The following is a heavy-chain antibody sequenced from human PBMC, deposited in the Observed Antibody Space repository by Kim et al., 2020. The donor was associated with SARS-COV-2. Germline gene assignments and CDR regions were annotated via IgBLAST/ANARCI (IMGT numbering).Heavy chain of an antibody. D-gene: IGHD6-13*01. V-gene: IGHV1-8*01. J-gene: IGHJ4*02. Sequence: GYAQKFQGRVTMTRNTSISTAYMELSSLRSEETAVYYCARGKIGSRQFDYWGQGTLVTVSS. CDR3: ARGKIGSRQFDY.